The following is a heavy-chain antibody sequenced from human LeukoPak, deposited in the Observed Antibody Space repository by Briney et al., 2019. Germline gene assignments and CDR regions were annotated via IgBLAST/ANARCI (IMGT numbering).Heavy chain of an antibody. J-gene: IGHJ4*02. CDR2: MAWDDDK. Sequence: SGPALCNSPETLPLTSTFSGISLSTSGLRGSWIRQPPVKALEWLAPMAWDDDKYYSTSLKTRLTSSKDTSNNQVVLTMTNMYPVDTATYYCARTSGSRYYFDDWGQGTLVTVSS. CDR3: ARTSGSRYYFDD. CDR1: GISLSTSGLR. D-gene: IGHD1-26*01. V-gene: IGHV2-70*01.